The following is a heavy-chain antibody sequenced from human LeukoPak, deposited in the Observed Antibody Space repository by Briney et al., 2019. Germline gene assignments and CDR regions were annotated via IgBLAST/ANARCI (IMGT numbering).Heavy chain of an antibody. V-gene: IGHV4-30-4*08. D-gene: IGHD2-2*01. CDR3: AREFSEYCSSTSCHWYFDL. CDR2: IYYSGST. CDR1: GGSISSGDYY. J-gene: IGHJ2*01. Sequence: SETLSLTCTVSGGSISSGDYYWSWIRQPPGKGLEWIGYIYYSGSTYYNPSLKSRVTISVDTSKNRFSLKLSSVTAADTAVYYCAREFSEYCSSTSCHWYFDLWGRGTLVTVSS.